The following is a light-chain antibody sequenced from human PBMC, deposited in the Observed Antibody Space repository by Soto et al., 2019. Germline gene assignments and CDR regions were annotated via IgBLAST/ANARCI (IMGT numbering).Light chain of an antibody. CDR2: GAT. J-gene: IGKJ4*01. Sequence: EIVLTQSPGTLSLSPGESATLSCRASQSVSSSYLGWYQQKPGQAPRLLIYGATSRATVIPDRFSGSGSGTDFTLTISRLEPEDFAVYYCQQYGNSLLTFGGGTKVEIK. CDR1: QSVSSSY. CDR3: QQYGNSLLT. V-gene: IGKV3-20*01.